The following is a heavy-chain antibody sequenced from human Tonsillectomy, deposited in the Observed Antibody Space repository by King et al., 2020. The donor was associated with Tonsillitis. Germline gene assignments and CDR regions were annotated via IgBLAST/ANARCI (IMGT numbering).Heavy chain of an antibody. Sequence: QLVQSGAEVRKPGASVKVSCRASGYSFSTFSLNWVRQAPGQGLEWLGRITPYNGATEYAQKFQGRVTMTTDVSTRTVYVNLANLQSDDTAVYYCARVGPDYGMDVWGQGTTVTVSS. V-gene: IGHV1-18*04. CDR2: ITPYNGAT. J-gene: IGHJ6*02. CDR3: ARVGPDYGMDV. CDR1: GYSFSTFS.